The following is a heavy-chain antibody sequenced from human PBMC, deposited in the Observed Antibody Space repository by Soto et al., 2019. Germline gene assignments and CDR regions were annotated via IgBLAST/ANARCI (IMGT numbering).Heavy chain of an antibody. V-gene: IGHV4-59*01. Sequence: QVQLQESGPGLVKPSETLSLTCTVSGGSISSYYWSWIRQPPGKGLEWIGYIYYSGSTNYNPSLKSRVTISVDTSTNQFSLKLSSVTAADTAVYYCARDSSVLRDYYYYGMDVWGQGTTVTVSS. D-gene: IGHD6-19*01. CDR2: IYYSGST. CDR1: GGSISSYY. CDR3: ARDSSVLRDYYYYGMDV. J-gene: IGHJ6*02.